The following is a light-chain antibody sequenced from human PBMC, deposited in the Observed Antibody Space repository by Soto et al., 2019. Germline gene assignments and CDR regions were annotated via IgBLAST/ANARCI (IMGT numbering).Light chain of an antibody. CDR3: QQYNNWPPA. V-gene: IGKV3D-15*01. CDR1: QSVSSN. Sequence: EIVMTQSPATLSVSPGERATLSCRASQSVSSNLAWYQQKPGQAPRLLIYGASTRATGIPARFSGSGSGTGFTLTISSLQSEDFAVYYCQQYNNWPPAFGGGTKVDIK. J-gene: IGKJ4*02. CDR2: GAS.